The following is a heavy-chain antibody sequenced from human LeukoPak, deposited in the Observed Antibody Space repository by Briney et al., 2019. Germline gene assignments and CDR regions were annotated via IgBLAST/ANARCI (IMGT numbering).Heavy chain of an antibody. CDR1: GFTFSSYG. Sequence: GGSLRLSCAASGFTFSSYGMHWARQAPGKGLEWVAVIWYDGSNKYYADSVKGRFTISRDNSKNTLYLQMNSLRAEDTAVYYCARGPSGYSRSWYFDFDYWGQGTLVTVSS. V-gene: IGHV3-33*01. D-gene: IGHD6-13*01. CDR2: IWYDGSNK. J-gene: IGHJ4*02. CDR3: ARGPSGYSRSWYFDFDY.